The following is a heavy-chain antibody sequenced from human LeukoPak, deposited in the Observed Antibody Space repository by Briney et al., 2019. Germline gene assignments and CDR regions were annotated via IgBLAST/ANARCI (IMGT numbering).Heavy chain of an antibody. Sequence: PGGSLRLSCAASAFTFSNNDMHWVRQAPGKGLEWVASMSYDGSHKFYADSVRGRFTISRDNSKNTVYLQMNSLRGEDTAMYYCAKESDAFDIWGQGTMVTVSS. CDR2: MSYDGSHK. CDR3: AKESDAFDI. CDR1: AFTFSNND. V-gene: IGHV3-30*18. J-gene: IGHJ3*02.